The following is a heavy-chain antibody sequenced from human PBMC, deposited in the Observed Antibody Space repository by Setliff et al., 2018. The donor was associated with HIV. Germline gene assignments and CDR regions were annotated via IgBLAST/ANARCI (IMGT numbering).Heavy chain of an antibody. V-gene: IGHV1-8*02. CDR1: GYTFTSYD. CDR3: ARGLPADGYAFDL. J-gene: IGHJ3*01. CDR2: MNPNSGNT. Sequence: GASVKVSCKASGYTFTSYDINWMRQATGQGLEWMGWMNPNSGNTGYAQKFQGRVTMTRNTSISTAYMELSSLRSEDTAVYYCARGLPADGYAFDLWGQGTMVTVSS. D-gene: IGHD6-13*01.